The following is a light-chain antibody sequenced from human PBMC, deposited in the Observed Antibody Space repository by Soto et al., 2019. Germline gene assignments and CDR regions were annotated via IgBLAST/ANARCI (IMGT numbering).Light chain of an antibody. Sequence: DIQMTQSPSSVSASVGDRVTITCQASQDISNYLNLYQQKPGKAPKLLIYDASNLETGVPSRFSGSGSGTDFTFTISSLQPEDIATYYCQQYDNLPLTFGPGTKVDIK. J-gene: IGKJ3*01. CDR2: DAS. CDR1: QDISNY. V-gene: IGKV1-33*01. CDR3: QQYDNLPLT.